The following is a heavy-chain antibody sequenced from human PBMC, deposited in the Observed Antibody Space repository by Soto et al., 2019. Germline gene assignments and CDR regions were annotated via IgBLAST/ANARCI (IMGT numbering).Heavy chain of an antibody. J-gene: IGHJ6*02. CDR1: GGSISSVDYY. CDR2: IYYSGST. Sequence: PSETLSLTCTVSGGSISSVDYYWSWIRQPPGKGLEWIGYIYYSGSTYYNPSLKSRVTISVDTSKNQFSLKLSSVTAADTAVYYCARAADYYYYGMDVWGQGTTVTV. CDR3: ARAADYYYYGMDV. V-gene: IGHV4-30-4*01.